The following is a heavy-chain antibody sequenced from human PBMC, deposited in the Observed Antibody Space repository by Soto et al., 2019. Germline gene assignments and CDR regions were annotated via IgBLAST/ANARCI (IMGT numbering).Heavy chain of an antibody. Sequence: QVQLVESGGGVVQPGRSLRLSCAASGFTFSSYGMHWVRQAPGKGLEWVAVIWYDGSNKYYADSVKGRFTISRDNSKNTLYLQMNSLRAEDTAVYYCARAQWLPADFDYWGQGTLVTVSS. CDR2: IWYDGSNK. V-gene: IGHV3-33*01. D-gene: IGHD6-19*01. CDR3: ARAQWLPADFDY. J-gene: IGHJ4*02. CDR1: GFTFSSYG.